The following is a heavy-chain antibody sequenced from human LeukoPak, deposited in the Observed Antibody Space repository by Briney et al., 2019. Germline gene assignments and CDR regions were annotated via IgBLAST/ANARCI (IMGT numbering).Heavy chain of an antibody. Sequence: GASVKVSCKASGGTFSSYAISWVRQAPGQGLEWMGGIIPIFGTANYAQKFQGRVTITADESTSTAYMELSSLRSEDTAVYYCARDSSSGWFEYYYYGMDVWGQGTTVTVSS. D-gene: IGHD6-19*01. CDR3: ARDSSSGWFEYYYYGMDV. CDR1: GGTFSSYA. V-gene: IGHV1-69*01. J-gene: IGHJ6*02. CDR2: IIPIFGTA.